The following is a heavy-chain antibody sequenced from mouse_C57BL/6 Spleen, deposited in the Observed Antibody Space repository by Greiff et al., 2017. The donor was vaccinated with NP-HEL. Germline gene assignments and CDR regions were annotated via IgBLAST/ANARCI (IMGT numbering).Heavy chain of an antibody. CDR3: ARHGGNYPYAMDY. CDR2: IWSDGST. Sequence: QVQLKESGPGLVAPSQSLSITCTVSGFSLTSYGVHWVRQPPGKGLEWLVVIWSDGSTTYNSALRSRLSICKDNYKSQVFLKMNSLQTDDTAMYYCARHGGNYPYAMDYWGKGTSVTVSS. D-gene: IGHD1-1*02. V-gene: IGHV2-6-1*01. CDR1: GFSLTSYG. J-gene: IGHJ4*01.